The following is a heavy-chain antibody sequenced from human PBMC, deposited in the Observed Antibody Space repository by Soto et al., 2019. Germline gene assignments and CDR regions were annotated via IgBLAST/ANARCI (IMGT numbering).Heavy chain of an antibody. CDR3: ARKYSSSSGGYYGMDV. D-gene: IGHD6-6*01. Sequence: SETLSLTCTVSGGSISSYYWSWIRQPPGKGLEWIGYIYYSGSTNYNPSLKSRVTISVDTSKNQFSLKLSSVTAADTAVYYCARKYSSSSGGYYGMDVWGQGTTVTVSS. CDR2: IYYSGST. J-gene: IGHJ6*02. V-gene: IGHV4-59*01. CDR1: GGSISSYY.